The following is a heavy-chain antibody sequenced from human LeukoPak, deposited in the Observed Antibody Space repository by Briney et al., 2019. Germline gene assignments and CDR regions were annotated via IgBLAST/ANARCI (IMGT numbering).Heavy chain of an antibody. Sequence: VGSLRLSCAASGFTFDDYSMHWVRQGPGKGLEWVSVISWDGGSTSYADSVKGRFTISRDNSKNTLYLQMNSLRAEDTAVYYCAKADGRHFGSGYSYWGQGTLVTVSS. J-gene: IGHJ4*02. CDR3: AKADGRHFGSGYSY. V-gene: IGHV3-43*01. D-gene: IGHD3-10*01. CDR2: ISWDGGST. CDR1: GFTFDDYS.